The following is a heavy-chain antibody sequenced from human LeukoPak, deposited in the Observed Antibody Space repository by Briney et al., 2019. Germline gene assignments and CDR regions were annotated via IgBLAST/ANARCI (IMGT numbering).Heavy chain of an antibody. Sequence: PGGSLRLSCAASGFTFSSYGMHWVRQAPGKGLEWVAVIWYDGSNKYYADSVKGRFTISRGNSKNTLYLQMNSLTAEDTAVYYCAKEEEAYCGGDCYSTAGYWGQGTLVTVSP. CDR2: IWYDGSNK. J-gene: IGHJ4*02. D-gene: IGHD2-21*02. CDR1: GFTFSSYG. V-gene: IGHV3-33*06. CDR3: AKEEEAYCGGDCYSTAGY.